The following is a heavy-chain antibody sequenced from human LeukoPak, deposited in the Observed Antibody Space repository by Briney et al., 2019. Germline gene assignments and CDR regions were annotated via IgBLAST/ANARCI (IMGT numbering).Heavy chain of an antibody. V-gene: IGHV4-61*02. CDR2: IYTSGST. D-gene: IGHD6-19*01. CDR1: GGSISSASYY. CDR3: ARVGSSGWSPNYCYYMDV. Sequence: SETLSLTCTVSGGSISSASYYWSWIRQPAGKGLQWIGRIYTSGSTNYNPSLQSRVTMSVDKSKNQFSLKLSSVTAADTAVYYCARVGSSGWSPNYCYYMDVWGKGTTVTISS. J-gene: IGHJ6*03.